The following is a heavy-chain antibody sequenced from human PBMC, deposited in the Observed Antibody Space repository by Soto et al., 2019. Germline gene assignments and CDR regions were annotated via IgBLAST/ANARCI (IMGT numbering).Heavy chain of an antibody. V-gene: IGHV4-34*01. CDR2: INHSGST. CDR3: ARLGGYCSSTSCYGYYGMDV. J-gene: IGHJ6*02. CDR1: GGSFSGYY. D-gene: IGHD2-2*01. Sequence: PSETLFLTCAVYGGSFSGYYWSWIRQPPGKGLEWIGEINHSGSTNYNPSLKSRVTISVDTSKNQFSLKVSSVTVADTAVYYCARLGGYCSSTSCYGYYGMDVWGQGTTVTVS.